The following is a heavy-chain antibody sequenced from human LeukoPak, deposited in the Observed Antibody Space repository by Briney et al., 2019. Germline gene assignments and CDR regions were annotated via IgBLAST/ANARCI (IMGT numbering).Heavy chain of an antibody. CDR3: ARHDYGANWFDP. CDR1: GGSISRSSYY. D-gene: IGHD4-17*01. CDR2: IYYSGST. J-gene: IGHJ5*02. V-gene: IGHV4-39*01. Sequence: PSETLSLTCSVSGGSISRSSYYWGWIRQPPGKGLEWIGSIYYSGSTYYNPSLKGRVTTSVDTSKNQFSLKLSSVTAADTAVYYCARHDYGANWFDPWGQGTLVTVSS.